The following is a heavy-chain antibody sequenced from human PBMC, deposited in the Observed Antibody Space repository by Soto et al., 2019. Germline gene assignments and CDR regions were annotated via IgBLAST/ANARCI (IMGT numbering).Heavy chain of an antibody. CDR1: GFSVSNNY. D-gene: IGHD3-16*01. CDR3: STGQWPLFGY. J-gene: IGHJ4*02. Sequence: EVQVVESGGGLVQPGGSLRLSCAASGFSVSNNYMSWVRLAPGKGLEWVSVIYRNGNVEYADSVEGRFTSSRDDSKNTLYLQMNSLSADDTAVYYCSTGQWPLFGYWGQGTLVTVSS. V-gene: IGHV3-66*01. CDR2: IYRNGNV.